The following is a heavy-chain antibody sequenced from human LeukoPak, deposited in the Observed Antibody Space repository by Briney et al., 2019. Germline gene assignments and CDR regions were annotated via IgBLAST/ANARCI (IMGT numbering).Heavy chain of an antibody. Sequence: PGGSLRLSCAASGFTFSSNYMSWVRQAPGKGLEWVSVIYSGGSTYYADSVKGRFTISRDNPKNTLYLQTNSPRAEHTAVYYCARWARADSDYWGQGTLVTVSS. CDR3: ARWARADSDY. D-gene: IGHD3-10*01. J-gene: IGHJ4*02. CDR1: GFTFSSNY. V-gene: IGHV3-66*01. CDR2: IYSGGST.